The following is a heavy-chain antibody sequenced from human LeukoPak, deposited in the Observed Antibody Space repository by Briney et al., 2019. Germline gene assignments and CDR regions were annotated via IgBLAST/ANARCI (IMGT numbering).Heavy chain of an antibody. V-gene: IGHV1-8*01. Sequence: ASVKVSCETSGFTFTSHDYNWVRQATGQGLEWMGWMNPNSGSTGYAQKFQGRVTMTRDTSITTVYMELSSLTSEDTAVYYCARGARGAAAADDPFDIWGQGTMVTVSS. D-gene: IGHD6-13*01. CDR2: MNPNSGST. J-gene: IGHJ3*02. CDR1: GFTFTSHD. CDR3: ARGARGAAAADDPFDI.